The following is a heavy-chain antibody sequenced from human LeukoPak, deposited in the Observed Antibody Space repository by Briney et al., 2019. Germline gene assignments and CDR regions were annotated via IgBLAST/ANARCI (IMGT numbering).Heavy chain of an antibody. CDR1: GGSISSSSYY. Sequence: SETLSLTCTVSGGSISSSSYYWGWIRQPPGKGLEWIGEINHSGSTNYNPSLKSRVTISVDTSKNQFSLKLSSVTAADTAVYYCASYRSGHFDYWGQGTLVTVSS. CDR3: ASYRSGHFDY. D-gene: IGHD2-15*01. J-gene: IGHJ4*02. V-gene: IGHV4-39*07. CDR2: INHSGST.